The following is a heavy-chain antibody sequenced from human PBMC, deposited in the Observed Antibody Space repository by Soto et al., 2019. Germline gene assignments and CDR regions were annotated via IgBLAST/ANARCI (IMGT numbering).Heavy chain of an antibody. Sequence: EVQLLESGGGLVQPGGSLRLSCAASGFTFSSYAMSWVRQSPGKGLEWVSAISGSGGSTYYADSVKGRFTISRDNSKNTLYLQMNSLRAEDTAVYYCAKARRLPVDAFDIWGQGTMVTVSS. CDR1: GFTFSSYA. J-gene: IGHJ3*02. V-gene: IGHV3-23*01. CDR2: ISGSGGST. CDR3: AKARRLPVDAFDI.